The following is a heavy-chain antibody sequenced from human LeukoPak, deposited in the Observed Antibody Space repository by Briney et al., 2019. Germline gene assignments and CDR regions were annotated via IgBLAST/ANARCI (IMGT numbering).Heavy chain of an antibody. V-gene: IGHV3-48*03. J-gene: IGHJ4*02. CDR1: GFTFSSYE. D-gene: IGHD2-21*02. CDR2: ISSGGSTI. Sequence: PGGSLRLSCAASGFTFSSYEMNWVRQAPGKGLEWVSYISSGGSTIYYADSVKGRFTISRDNPKNSLYLQMNSLRAEDTAVYYCARGVVVTGIAEYFDYWGQGALVTVSS. CDR3: ARGVVVTGIAEYFDY.